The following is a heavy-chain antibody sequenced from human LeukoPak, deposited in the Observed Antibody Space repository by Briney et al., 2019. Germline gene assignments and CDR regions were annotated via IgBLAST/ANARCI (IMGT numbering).Heavy chain of an antibody. CDR3: ARGRFRVESGYSSSWYYFDY. D-gene: IGHD6-13*01. CDR1: GGSISSYY. CDR2: IYYSGST. J-gene: IGHJ4*02. Sequence: PSETLSLTCTVSGGSISSYYWSWIRQPPGKGPEWIGYIYYSGSTNYNPSLKSRVTISVDSSKNQFSLKLSSVTAADTAVYYCARGRFRVESGYSSSWYYFDYWGQGTLVTVSS. V-gene: IGHV4-59*12.